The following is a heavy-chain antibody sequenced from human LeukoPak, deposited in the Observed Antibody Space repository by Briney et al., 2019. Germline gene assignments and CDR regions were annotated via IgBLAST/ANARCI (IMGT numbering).Heavy chain of an antibody. V-gene: IGHV3-66*01. CDR3: ARDNGGAKPGMDV. D-gene: IGHD2-8*01. J-gene: IGHJ6*02. Sequence: PGGSLRLSCAASGFTVSSNYMSWVRQAPGKGLGWVSVIYSGGSTYYADSVKGRFTISRDNSKNTLYLQMNSLRAEDTAMYYCARDNGGAKPGMDVWGQGTTVTVSS. CDR2: IYSGGST. CDR1: GFTVSSNY.